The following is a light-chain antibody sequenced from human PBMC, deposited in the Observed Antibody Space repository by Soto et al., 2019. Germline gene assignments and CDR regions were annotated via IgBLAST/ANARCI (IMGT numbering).Light chain of an antibody. CDR2: YDS. V-gene: IGLV3-21*04. CDR3: QVWDSSSDHVV. J-gene: IGLJ2*01. Sequence: YVLTQPPSVSVAPGKTARITCGGNKIGSKSVHWYQQKPGQAPVLVIYYDSDRPSGIPERFSGSNSGNTATLTISRVEAGDEADYYCQVWDSSSDHVVFGGGTKLTVL. CDR1: KIGSKS.